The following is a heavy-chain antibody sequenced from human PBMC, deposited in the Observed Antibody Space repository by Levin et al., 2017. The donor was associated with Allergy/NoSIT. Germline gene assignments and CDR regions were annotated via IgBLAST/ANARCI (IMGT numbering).Heavy chain of an antibody. Sequence: ESLKISCKASGYTFTGYYMHWVRQAPGQGLEWMGWINPNSGGTNYAQKFQGRVTMTRDTSISTAYLELSSLRSDDTAVYFCAREAITMNAFDIWGQGTMVTVSS. J-gene: IGHJ3*02. CDR1: GYTFTGYY. CDR2: INPNSGGT. CDR3: AREAITMNAFDI. D-gene: IGHD3-22*01. V-gene: IGHV1-2*02.